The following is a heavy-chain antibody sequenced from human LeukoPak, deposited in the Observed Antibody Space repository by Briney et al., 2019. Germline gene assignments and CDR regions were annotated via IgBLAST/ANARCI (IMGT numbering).Heavy chain of an antibody. CDR2: ISGSGGST. CDR1: GFTFNSYG. D-gene: IGHD2-15*01. CDR3: ARDGVVVAATSNYYYYGMDV. V-gene: IGHV3-23*01. J-gene: IGHJ6*02. Sequence: GGSLRLSCAASGFTFNSYGMSWVRQAPGKGLEWVSGISGSGGSTYYADSVKGRFTISRDNSKNTLYLQMNSLRAEDTAVYYCARDGVVVAATSNYYYYGMDVWGQGTTVTVSS.